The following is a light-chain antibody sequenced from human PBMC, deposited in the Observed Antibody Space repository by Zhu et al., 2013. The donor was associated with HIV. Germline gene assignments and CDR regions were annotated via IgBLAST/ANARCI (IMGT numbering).Light chain of an antibody. CDR2: GAS. V-gene: IGKV3-11*01. Sequence: EIVLTQSPATLSLSPGERATLSCRSSQNIGNSLAWYQQKPGQAPRLLIYGASTRATGIPARFSGSGSGTDFTLTISRLEPEDFAVYCCQQYNNWPWTFGQGTKVEIK. J-gene: IGKJ1*01. CDR3: QQYNNWPWT. CDR1: QNIGNS.